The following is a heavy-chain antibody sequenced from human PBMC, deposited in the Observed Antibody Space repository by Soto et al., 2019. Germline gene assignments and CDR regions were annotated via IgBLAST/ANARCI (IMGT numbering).Heavy chain of an antibody. D-gene: IGHD1-7*01. CDR3: AGNWNYLRCER. CDR1: GGSISSGGYS. CDR2: IYHSGST. V-gene: IGHV4-30-2*01. J-gene: IGHJ4*02. Sequence: SLTCAVSGGSISSGGYSWSWIRQPPGKGLEWIGYIYHSGSTYYNPSLKSRVTISVDRSKNQFSLKLSSVTAADTAVYYCAGNWNYLRCERWGQGKMASVSS.